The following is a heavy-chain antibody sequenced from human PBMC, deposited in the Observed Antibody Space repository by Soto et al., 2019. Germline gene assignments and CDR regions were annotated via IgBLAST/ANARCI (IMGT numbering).Heavy chain of an antibody. J-gene: IGHJ4*02. CDR3: ALPKNTLGWYNF. V-gene: IGHV1-46*01. Sequence: QVQVVQSGAEVKKPGASVKVSCKTSGYTFTNYHVHWVRHAPGQGLEWMGAINPNGGSTTYAQHLQGRVTMTSDSSTSTVYMEMGSLRSDDSAVYYCALPKNTLGWYNFWGQGTLVTVS. D-gene: IGHD6-19*01. CDR1: GYTFTNYH. CDR2: INPNGGST.